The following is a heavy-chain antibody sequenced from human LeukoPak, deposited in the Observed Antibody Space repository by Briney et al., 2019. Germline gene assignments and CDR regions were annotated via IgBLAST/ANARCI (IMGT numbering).Heavy chain of an antibody. D-gene: IGHD3-22*01. V-gene: IGHV3-9*01. CDR3: APGGYYDSSGYSAPFDY. Sequence: GGSLRLSCAASGFTFDDYAMHWVRQAPGKGLEWVSGISWNSGSIGYADSVKGRFTISRDNAKNSLYLQMNSLRAEDTAVYYCAPGGYYDSSGYSAPFDYWGQGTLVTVSS. CDR2: ISWNSGSI. J-gene: IGHJ4*02. CDR1: GFTFDDYA.